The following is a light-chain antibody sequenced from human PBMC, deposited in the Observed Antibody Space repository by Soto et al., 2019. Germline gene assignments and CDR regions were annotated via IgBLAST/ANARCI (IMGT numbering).Light chain of an antibody. J-gene: IGKJ4*01. CDR1: QGISHY. Sequence: DIQMTQSPSSLSASVGDRVTISCRASQGISHYLAWYQQRPWKAPKLLIYAASTLQSGVPSRFRGGGSGTDFTLAISSLQPEDVATYYCQNYNSAPSFGGGTKVEIK. V-gene: IGKV1-27*01. CDR2: AAS. CDR3: QNYNSAPS.